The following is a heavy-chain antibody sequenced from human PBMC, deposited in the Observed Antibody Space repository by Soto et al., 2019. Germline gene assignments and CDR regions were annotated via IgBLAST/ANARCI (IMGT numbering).Heavy chain of an antibody. V-gene: IGHV4-34*02. J-gene: IGHJ5*02. CDR3: ARAYQLLFGGWFDP. CDR1: GGSFSGYY. CDR2: INHSGSA. D-gene: IGHD2-2*01. Sequence: QVQLQQWGAGLLKPSETLSLTCAVYGGSFSGYYWSWIRQPPGKGLEWIGEINHSGSANYNPSLTSRVTISVDTSKHQFSLKLSSVTAADTAVYSCARAYQLLFGGWFDPWGQGTLVTVSS.